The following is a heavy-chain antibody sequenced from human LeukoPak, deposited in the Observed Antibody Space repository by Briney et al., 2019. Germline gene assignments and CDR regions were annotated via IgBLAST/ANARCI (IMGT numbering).Heavy chain of an antibody. CDR1: GFTFSSYA. V-gene: IGHV3-33*08. J-gene: IGHJ6*02. CDR3: ARSDGDYFGYYYYGMDV. CDR2: IWYDGSNK. D-gene: IGHD4-17*01. Sequence: GGSLRLSCAAPGFTFSSYAMHWVRQAPGKGLEWVAVIWYDGSNKYYADSVKGRFTISRDNSKNTLYLQMNSLRAEDTAVYYCARSDGDYFGYYYYGMDVWGQGTTVTVSS.